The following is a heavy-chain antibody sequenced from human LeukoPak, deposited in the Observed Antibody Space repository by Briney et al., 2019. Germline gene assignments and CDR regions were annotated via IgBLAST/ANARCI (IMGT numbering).Heavy chain of an antibody. J-gene: IGHJ4*02. CDR2: IIPMFGTA. V-gene: IGHV1-69*13. D-gene: IGHD6-19*01. CDR3: ARGMYSSGWYNY. CDR1: GGTFSSYA. Sequence: SVKVSCKASGGTFSSYAFTWVRQAPGQGLEWMGGIIPMFGTANYAQKFRGRVTITADDSTSTAYMELSSLRSEDTAVYYCARGMYSSGWYNYWGQGTLVTVSS.